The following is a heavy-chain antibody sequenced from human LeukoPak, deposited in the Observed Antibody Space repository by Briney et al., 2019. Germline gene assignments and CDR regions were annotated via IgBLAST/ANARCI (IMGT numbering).Heavy chain of an antibody. V-gene: IGHV1-46*01. CDR3: AREGRITMVRGVIITKIIDY. J-gene: IGHJ4*02. CDR1: GYTFTSYY. D-gene: IGHD3-10*01. CDR2: INPSGGST. Sequence: ASVKVSCKASGYTFTSYYMHWVRQAPGQGLEWMGIINPSGGSTSYAQKFQGRVTMTRDTSTSTVYMELSSLRSEDTAVYYCAREGRITMVRGVIITKIIDYWGQGTLVTVSS.